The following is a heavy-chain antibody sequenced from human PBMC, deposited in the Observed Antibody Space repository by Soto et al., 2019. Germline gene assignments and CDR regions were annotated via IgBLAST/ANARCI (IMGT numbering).Heavy chain of an antibody. CDR2: IKQDGSEK. D-gene: IGHD3-3*01. CDR1: GFTFSSYW. J-gene: IGHJ4*02. CDR3: ASLYYDFWSGYYYFDY. Sequence: GGSLRLSCAASGFTFSSYWMSWVRQAPGKGLEWVANIKQDGSEKYYVDSVKGRFTISRDNAKNSLYLQMNSLRAEDTAVYYCASLYYDFWSGYYYFDYWGQGTLVTVSS. V-gene: IGHV3-7*01.